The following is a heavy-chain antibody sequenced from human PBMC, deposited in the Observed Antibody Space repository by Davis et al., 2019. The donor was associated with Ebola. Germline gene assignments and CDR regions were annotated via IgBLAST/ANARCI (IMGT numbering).Heavy chain of an antibody. CDR2: ISSSSSYI. D-gene: IGHD3-3*01. V-gene: IGHV3-21*01. Sequence: GGFLRLSRAASGFTFSSYSMNWVRQAPGKGLEWVSSISSSSSYIYYADSVKGRFTISRDNAKNSLYLQMNSLRAEDTAVYYCAREGSFTVWFDYWGQGTLVTVSS. CDR1: GFTFSSYS. CDR3: AREGSFTVWFDY. J-gene: IGHJ4*02.